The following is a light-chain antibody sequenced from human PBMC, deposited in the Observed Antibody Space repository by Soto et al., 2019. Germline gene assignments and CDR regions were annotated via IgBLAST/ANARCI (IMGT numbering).Light chain of an antibody. CDR1: ESIRMY. V-gene: IGKV1-39*01. CDR2: AAS. J-gene: IGKJ2*01. Sequence: IQMAQSPSSLSASVGDRVTISCRASESIRMYLNWYQQKPGKAPKLLIYAASSVQSGVPSRFSGSGSGTDFTLTISSLQPEDSATYYCQQSYGTPRTFGQGTKLEI. CDR3: QQSYGTPRT.